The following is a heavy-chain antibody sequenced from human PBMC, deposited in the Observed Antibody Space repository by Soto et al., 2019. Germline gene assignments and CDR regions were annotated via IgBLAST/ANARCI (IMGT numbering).Heavy chain of an antibody. V-gene: IGHV3-48*02. CDR1: GFTFSSYS. D-gene: IGHD2-15*01. Sequence: EVQLVESGGGLVQPGGSLRLSCAASGFTFSSYSMNWVRQAPGKGLEWVSYISSSSSTIYYADSVKGRFNISRDNAKNSLYLQMNSLRDEDTAVYYCARDRGYCSGGSCYLHYYYYYGMDVWGQGTTVTVSS. CDR2: ISSSSSTI. J-gene: IGHJ6*02. CDR3: ARDRGYCSGGSCYLHYYYYYGMDV.